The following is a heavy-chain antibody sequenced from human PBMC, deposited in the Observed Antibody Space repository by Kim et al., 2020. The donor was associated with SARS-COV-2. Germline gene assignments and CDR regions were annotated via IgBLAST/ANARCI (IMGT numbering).Heavy chain of an antibody. CDR2: INHSGST. J-gene: IGHJ6*01. D-gene: IGHD6-13*01. CDR3: ARGRVAAGKWPYYYYYGM. Sequence: SETLSLTCAVYGGSFSGYYWSWIRQPPGKGLEWIGEINHSGSTNYNPSLKSRVTISVDTSKNQFSLKLSSVTAADTAVYYCARGRVAAGKWPYYYYYGM. CDR1: GGSFSGYY. V-gene: IGHV4-34*01.